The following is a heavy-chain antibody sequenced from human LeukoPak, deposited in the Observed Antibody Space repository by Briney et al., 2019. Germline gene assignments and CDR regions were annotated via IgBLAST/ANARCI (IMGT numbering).Heavy chain of an antibody. CDR2: ISYDGSNK. J-gene: IGHJ4*02. Sequence: GRSLRLSCAASGFTFSSYGMHWVRQAPGKGLEWVAVISYDGSNKYCADSVKGRFTISRDNSKNTLYLQMNSLRAEDTAVYYCAKVDDISAVFDYWGQGTLVTVSS. CDR3: AKVDDISAVFDY. CDR1: GFTFSSYG. V-gene: IGHV3-30*18. D-gene: IGHD3-9*01.